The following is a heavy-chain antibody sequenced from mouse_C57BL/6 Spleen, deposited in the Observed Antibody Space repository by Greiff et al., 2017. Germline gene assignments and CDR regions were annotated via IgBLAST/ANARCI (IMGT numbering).Heavy chain of an antibody. J-gene: IGHJ4*01. CDR2: INPSNGGT. Sequence: QVQLKQSGTELVKPGASVKLSCKASGYTFTSYWMHWVKQRPGQGLEWIGNINPSNGGTNYNEKFKSKATLTVDKSSSTAYMQLSSLTSEDSAVYYCARLDYGSYYAMDYWGQGTSVTVSS. CDR3: ARLDYGSYYAMDY. D-gene: IGHD1-1*01. CDR1: GYTFTSYW. V-gene: IGHV1-53*01.